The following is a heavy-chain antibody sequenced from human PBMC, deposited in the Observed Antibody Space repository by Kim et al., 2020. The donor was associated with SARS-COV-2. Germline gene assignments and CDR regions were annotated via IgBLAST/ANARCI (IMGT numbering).Heavy chain of an antibody. J-gene: IGHJ4*02. CDR2: INSDGSII. D-gene: IGHD1-26*01. V-gene: IGHV3-74*03. CDR1: GFTLSSYW. Sequence: GGSLRLSCVASGFTLSSYWMHWVRQAPGKGLVWVSRINSDGSIISYADSVKGRFTISRDNAKNTLYLQMNSLRAEDTAVYYCARRYYSGSYYYFDYWGQG. CDR3: ARRYYSGSYYYFDY.